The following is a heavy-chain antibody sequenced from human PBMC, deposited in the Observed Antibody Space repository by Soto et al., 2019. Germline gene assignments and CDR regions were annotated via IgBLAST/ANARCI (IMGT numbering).Heavy chain of an antibody. J-gene: IGHJ3*02. CDR3: ARDAPIVVVVAATDAFDI. V-gene: IGHV1-18*01. CDR1: GYTFTSYG. D-gene: IGHD2-15*01. Sequence: ASVKVSCKASGYTFTSYGISWVRQAPGQGLEWMGWISAYNGNTNYAQKLQGRVTMTTDTSTSTAYMELRSLRSDDTAVYYCARDAPIVVVVAATDAFDIWGKGTMVTVSS. CDR2: ISAYNGNT.